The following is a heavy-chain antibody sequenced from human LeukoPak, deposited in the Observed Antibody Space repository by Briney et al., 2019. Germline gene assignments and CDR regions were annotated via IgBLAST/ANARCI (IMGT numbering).Heavy chain of an antibody. V-gene: IGHV4-61*02. Sequence: SETLSLTCTVSGGSISSSSYYWSWIRQPAGKGLEWIGRVYTSGSTNYNPSLKSRVTISVDTSKNQFSLKLSSVTAADTAVYYCARDGLLNDFWSGYSLVAFDIWGQGTMVTVSS. CDR1: GGSISSSSYY. CDR2: VYTSGST. D-gene: IGHD3-3*01. CDR3: ARDGLLNDFWSGYSLVAFDI. J-gene: IGHJ3*02.